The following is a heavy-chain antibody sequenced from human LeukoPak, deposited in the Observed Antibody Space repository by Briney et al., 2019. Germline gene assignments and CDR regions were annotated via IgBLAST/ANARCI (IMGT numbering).Heavy chain of an antibody. J-gene: IGHJ6*02. CDR2: IYPADSAT. D-gene: IGHD5-18*01. CDR3: AGPLAMDYYGMDV. CDR1: GYSFTSYW. Sequence: GESLKISCKGSGYSFTSYWIGWVRQMPGKGLEWMGIIYPADSATRYSPSFQGQVTISADKSTSTAYLQWSSLKASDTAMYYCAGPLAMDYYGMDVWGQGTTVTVSS. V-gene: IGHV5-51*01.